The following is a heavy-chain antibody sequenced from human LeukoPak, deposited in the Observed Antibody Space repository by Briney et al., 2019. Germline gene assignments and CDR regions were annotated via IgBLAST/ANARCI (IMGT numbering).Heavy chain of an antibody. CDR3: ARIGVAGANSDY. D-gene: IGHD6-19*01. CDR1: GFSFSSFA. Sequence: GGSLRLSCAASGFSFSSFAMTWVRQAPGKGLEWVSAISGGGVGTYYADSVKGRFTISRDNSKNTLHLQMSSLRADDTAVYYCARIGVAGANSDYWGQGTLVTVSS. J-gene: IGHJ4*02. V-gene: IGHV3-23*01. CDR2: ISGGGVGT.